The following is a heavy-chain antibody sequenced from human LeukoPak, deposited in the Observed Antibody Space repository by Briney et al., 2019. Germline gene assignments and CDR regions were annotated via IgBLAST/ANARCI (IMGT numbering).Heavy chain of an antibody. V-gene: IGHV3-30*02. Sequence: PGGSLRLSCAASGFTFSRNAIHWVRQSPGKGLEWVSYIAHHGSNKYYADSVKGRFTISRDNSKRTLYLQMNSLRADDTAVYYCAKDGSWSCTDWGQGTLVTVSS. CDR1: GFTFSRNA. J-gene: IGHJ4*02. CDR2: IAHHGSNK. CDR3: AKDGSWSCTD. D-gene: IGHD2-8*02.